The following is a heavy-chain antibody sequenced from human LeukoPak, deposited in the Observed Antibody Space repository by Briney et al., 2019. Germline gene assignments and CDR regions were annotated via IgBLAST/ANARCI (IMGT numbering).Heavy chain of an antibody. CDR3: ARRAHGGPFDI. J-gene: IGHJ3*02. CDR1: GGSISSSSYY. Sequence: PSETLSLTCIVSGGSISSSSYYWGWIRQPPGKGLEWIGSIYYSGSTYYNPSLKSRVTISVDPSKSQFSLKLSSVTAADTAVYYCARRAHGGPFDIWGQGTMVTVSS. V-gene: IGHV4-39*01. CDR2: IYYSGST. D-gene: IGHD3-10*01.